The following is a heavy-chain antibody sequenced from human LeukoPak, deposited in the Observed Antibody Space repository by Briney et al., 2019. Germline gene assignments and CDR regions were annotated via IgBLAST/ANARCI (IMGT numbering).Heavy chain of an antibody. J-gene: IGHJ6*02. CDR3: AIPGYYGSGSNYGMDV. Sequence: GEALKISCKGSGYSFTSYWIGWGRPMPGKGLGWMGIIYPGDSDTRYSPSFQGQVTISADKSINTAYLQWSSLKASDTAMYYCAIPGYYGSGSNYGMDVWGQGTTVTVSS. D-gene: IGHD3-10*01. V-gene: IGHV5-51*01. CDR1: GYSFTSYW. CDR2: IYPGDSDT.